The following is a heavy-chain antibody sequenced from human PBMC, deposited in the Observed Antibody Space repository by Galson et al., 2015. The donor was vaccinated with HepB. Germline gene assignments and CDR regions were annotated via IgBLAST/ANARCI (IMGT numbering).Heavy chain of an antibody. Sequence: SLRLSCAGSGFIFRYHAMAWIRQAPGKGLEWVSGINGRGSTRYYSDAVKGRFSISRDNSKDTVFVQMDNLRAEDTAVYYCVKEGSWFGGDWFDPWGQGALVTVS. D-gene: IGHD3-16*01. CDR3: VKEGSWFGGDWFDP. V-gene: IGHV3-23*01. J-gene: IGHJ5*02. CDR2: INGRGSTR. CDR1: GFIFRYHA.